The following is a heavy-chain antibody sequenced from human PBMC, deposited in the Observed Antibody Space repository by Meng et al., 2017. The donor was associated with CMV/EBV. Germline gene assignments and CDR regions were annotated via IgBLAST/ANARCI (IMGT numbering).Heavy chain of an antibody. Sequence: LSLTCAASGFTVSSTYMSWVRQAPGKGLEWVSVIYSGGSTYYADSVKGRFTISRDNSKNTLYLQMNSLRAEDTAVYYCARLPEYGGYYDILTGYSRTTYGMDVWGQGTTVTVSS. J-gene: IGHJ6*02. CDR3: ARLPEYGGYYDILTGYSRTTYGMDV. D-gene: IGHD3-9*01. CDR1: GFTVSSTY. V-gene: IGHV3-53*01. CDR2: IYSGGST.